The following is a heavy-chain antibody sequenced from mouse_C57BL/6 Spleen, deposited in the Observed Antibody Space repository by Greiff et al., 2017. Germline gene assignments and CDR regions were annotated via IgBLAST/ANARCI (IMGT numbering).Heavy chain of an antibody. D-gene: IGHD2-12*01. Sequence: QVQLQQSGAELVRPGASVKLSCKASGYTFTDYYINWVKQRPGQGLEWIARIYPGSGNTYYNEKFKGKATLTAEKSSSTAYMQLSSLTSEDSAVYFCARRRNYKGYFDVWGTGTTVTVSS. CDR1: GYTFTDYY. CDR2: IYPGSGNT. V-gene: IGHV1-76*01. J-gene: IGHJ1*03. CDR3: ARRRNYKGYFDV.